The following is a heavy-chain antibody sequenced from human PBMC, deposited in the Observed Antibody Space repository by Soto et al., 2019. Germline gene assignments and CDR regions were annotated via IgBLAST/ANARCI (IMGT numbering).Heavy chain of an antibody. V-gene: IGHV6-1*01. CDR2: TYYRSRFVS. CDR3: ARDRYSSSGWFDP. D-gene: IGHD6-6*01. Sequence: PSQTLSLTCAISGDSVSSYSAAWNWIRQSPSGGLEWLGRTYYRSRFVSDYADSVKSRIIINPDTSKNQFSLQLKSVTPEDTALYYCARDRYSSSGWFDPWGQGTPVTVSS. J-gene: IGHJ5*02. CDR1: GDSVSSYSAA.